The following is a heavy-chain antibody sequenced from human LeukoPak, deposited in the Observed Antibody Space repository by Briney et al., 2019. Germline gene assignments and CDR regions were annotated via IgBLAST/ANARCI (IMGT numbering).Heavy chain of an antibody. Sequence: SEALSLTCTVSGGSISSYYWSWIRQPPGKGLEWIGYIYYSGSTNYNPSLKSRVTISVDTSKNQFSLKLSSVTAADTAVYYCAKSVLGSSSYYYYYYMDVWGKGTTVTVSS. CDR3: AKSVLGSSSYYYYYYMDV. CDR2: IYYSGST. J-gene: IGHJ6*03. CDR1: GGSISSYY. D-gene: IGHD6-6*01. V-gene: IGHV4-59*01.